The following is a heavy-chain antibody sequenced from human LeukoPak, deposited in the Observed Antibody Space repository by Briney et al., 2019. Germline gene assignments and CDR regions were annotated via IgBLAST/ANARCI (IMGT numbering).Heavy chain of an antibody. J-gene: IGHJ4*02. CDR2: VFHSGST. CDR1: GDSISSNEW. CDR3: ARDLAVAGTNYFDF. Sequence: SGTLSLTCSVSGDSISSNEWWSWVRQPPGKGLEWIGEVFHSGSTNFNPSLKSRVTISIDKSKNQFSLEVTSVTAADTAMYYCARDLAVAGTNYFDFWGQGVLVTVSS. V-gene: IGHV4-4*02. D-gene: IGHD6-19*01.